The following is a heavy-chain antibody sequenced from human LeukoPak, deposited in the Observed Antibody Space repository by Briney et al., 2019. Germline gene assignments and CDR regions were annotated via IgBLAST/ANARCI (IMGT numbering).Heavy chain of an antibody. CDR2: MNPNSGNT. J-gene: IGHJ4*02. D-gene: IGHD2-15*01. CDR3: LRERTYCSGGNCYHYFVY. CDR1: GCTFTSYD. V-gene: IGHV1-8*03. Sequence: ASVKVSCKASGCTFTSYDISWVRQATGQGLEWMGWMNPNSGNTDYAQKFQGRVTITMNTSISTAYMELSSLRSEDTAVYYCLRERTYCSGGNCYHYFVYWGQGTLITVSS.